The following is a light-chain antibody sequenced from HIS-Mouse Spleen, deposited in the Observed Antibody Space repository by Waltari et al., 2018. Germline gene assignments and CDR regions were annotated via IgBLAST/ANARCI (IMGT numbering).Light chain of an antibody. J-gene: IGKJ1*01. V-gene: IGKV1-9*01. CDR1: QGISSY. CDR2: AAS. Sequence: DIQLTQSPSFLSASVGDRVTITCRASQGISSYLAWYQQKPGKAPKILIYAASTLQSGVPSRFSGSGSGTEFTLTISSLQPEEFATYYCQQLNSYPPTFGQGTKVEIK. CDR3: QQLNSYPPT.